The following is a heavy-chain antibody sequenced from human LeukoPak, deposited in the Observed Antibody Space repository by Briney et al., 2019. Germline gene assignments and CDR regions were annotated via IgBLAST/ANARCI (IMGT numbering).Heavy chain of an antibody. CDR3: ARDRGRDGYNYVDY. D-gene: IGHD5-24*01. J-gene: IGHJ4*02. CDR2: ISSSSSYI. V-gene: IGHV3-21*01. Sequence: GSLRLSCAASGFIFSSYTMNWVRQAPGKGLEWVSSISSSSSYIYYADSVKGRFTISRDNAKNSLYLQMNSLRAEDTAVYYCARDRGRDGYNYVDYWGQGTLVTVSS. CDR1: GFIFSSYT.